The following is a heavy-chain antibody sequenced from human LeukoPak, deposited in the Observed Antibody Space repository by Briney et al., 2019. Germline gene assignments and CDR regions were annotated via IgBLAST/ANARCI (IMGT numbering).Heavy chain of an antibody. Sequence: GASVKVSCKASGSTFTSYGISWVRQAPGQGLEWMGWISAYNGNPNYAQKLQGRVTMTTEPSTSTAYMELMSLRSDDSAVYYCARDVPYYGSVSDYYSTFFHLPWGQGTLVTVSS. CDR2: ISAYNGNP. CDR1: GSTFTSYG. CDR3: ARDVPYYGSVSDYYSTFFHLP. D-gene: IGHD3-10*01. J-gene: IGHJ5*02. V-gene: IGHV1-18*01.